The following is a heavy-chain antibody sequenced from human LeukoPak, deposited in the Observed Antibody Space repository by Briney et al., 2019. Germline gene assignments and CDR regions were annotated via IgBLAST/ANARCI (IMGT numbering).Heavy chain of an antibody. Sequence: SKTLSLTCTVSGGSISSYYWSWIRQPPGKGLEWIGYIYYSGSTNYNPSLKSRVTISVDTSKNQFSLKLSSVTAADTAVYYCARYYWNYYYYYMDVWGKGTTVTVSS. CDR3: ARYYWNYYYYYMDV. V-gene: IGHV4-59*01. D-gene: IGHD1-20*01. CDR1: GGSISSYY. J-gene: IGHJ6*03. CDR2: IYYSGST.